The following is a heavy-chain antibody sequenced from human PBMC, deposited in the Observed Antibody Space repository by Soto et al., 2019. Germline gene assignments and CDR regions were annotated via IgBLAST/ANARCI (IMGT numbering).Heavy chain of an antibody. D-gene: IGHD3-22*01. CDR2: IHPGDSDT. Sequence: PGESLKISCAGSGYSFTSYWIGWVRQMPGKGLEWMGIIHPGDSDTRYSPSFQGQVTVSADKSISTAYVQWSSLKASDTAMYYCARLDSSGYYVYWGQGTLVTSPQ. CDR1: GYSFTSYW. CDR3: ARLDSSGYYVY. V-gene: IGHV5-51*01. J-gene: IGHJ4*02.